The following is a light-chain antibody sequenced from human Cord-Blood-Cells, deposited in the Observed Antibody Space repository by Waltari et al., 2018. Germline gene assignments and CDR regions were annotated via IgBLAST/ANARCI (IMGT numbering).Light chain of an antibody. CDR3: QQYYSTPLT. V-gene: IGKV4-1*01. J-gene: IGKJ4*01. Sequence: IVMTQSPDSLAVSVGERATTNCKSSLSVLYSSNNKNYLAWYQQKPGQPPKLLIYWASTRESGVPDRFSGSGSGTDFTLTISSLQAEDVAVYYCQQYYSTPLTFGGGTKVEIK. CDR2: WAS. CDR1: LSVLYSSNNKNY.